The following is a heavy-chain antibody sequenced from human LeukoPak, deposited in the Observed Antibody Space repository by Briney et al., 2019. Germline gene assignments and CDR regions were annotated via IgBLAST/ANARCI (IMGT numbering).Heavy chain of an antibody. CDR3: AKGMSFQRFDP. J-gene: IGHJ5*02. V-gene: IGHV3-13*01. CDR2: VSSGFHA. Sequence: GGSLRLSCTASGFTLGSHDMHWVRQIPGQGLEWVAAVSSGFHAFFADSVQGRFTVSREDARNSLYLQMNSLRAEDTAVYYCAKGMSFQRFDPWGQGTLVTVSS. D-gene: IGHD1-26*01. CDR1: GFTLGSHD.